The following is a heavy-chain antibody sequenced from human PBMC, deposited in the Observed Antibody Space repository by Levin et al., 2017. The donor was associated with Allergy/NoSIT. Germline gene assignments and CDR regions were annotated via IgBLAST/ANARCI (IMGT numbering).Heavy chain of an antibody. CDR3: ARGPSSYITGLYFEY. CDR1: GFIFRDFY. D-gene: IGHD1-20*01. CDR2: ISLSGGTYT. J-gene: IGHJ4*02. Sequence: GGSLRLSCTASGFIFRDFYLGWIRQAPGKGLEWISYISLSGGTYTNYADSVKGRFTISKDNAKNSLFLHMDSLRAEDTAVYFCARGPSSYITGLYFEYWGPGALVTVSS. V-gene: IGHV3-11*05.